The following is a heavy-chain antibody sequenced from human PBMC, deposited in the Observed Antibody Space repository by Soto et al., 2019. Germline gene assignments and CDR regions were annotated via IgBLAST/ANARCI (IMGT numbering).Heavy chain of an antibody. J-gene: IGHJ4*02. Sequence: QVQLQESGPGLVRPSGTLSLTCAVSGDSINSNYCWTWVRQPPGKGLEWIAEIYYSGGTSYNPFLKSRVTISMDKSKNQFSLNLTSVTAADTAMYYCARDTGWGLGYWGQGTLVTVSS. CDR2: IYYSGGT. V-gene: IGHV4-4*02. D-gene: IGHD6-19*01. CDR1: GDSINSNYC. CDR3: ARDTGWGLGY.